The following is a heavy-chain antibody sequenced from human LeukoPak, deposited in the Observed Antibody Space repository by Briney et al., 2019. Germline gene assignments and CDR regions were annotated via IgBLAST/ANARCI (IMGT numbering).Heavy chain of an antibody. J-gene: IGHJ4*02. V-gene: IGHV3-23*01. CDR2: IGDSGAST. Sequence: GGSLRLSCAASGFTFSSYAMSWVRQAPGKGLEWVSAIGDSGASTYYADSVRGWFTISRDNSKSTLYLQMNSLGAEDTAVYYCAKDKGDGYNWAPFDYWGQGTLVTVSS. CDR1: GFTFSSYA. D-gene: IGHD5-24*01. CDR3: AKDKGDGYNWAPFDY.